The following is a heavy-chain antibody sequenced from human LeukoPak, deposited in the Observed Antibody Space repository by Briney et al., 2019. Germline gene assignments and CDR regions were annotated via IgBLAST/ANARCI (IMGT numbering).Heavy chain of an antibody. Sequence: PSETLSLTCTVSGGSVSSGSYYWSWIRQPPGKGLEWIGYIYYSGSTNYNPSLKSRVTISVDTSKNQFSLKLSSVTAADTAVYYCARDLGVLLGYCSSTSCHDAFDIWGQGTMVTVSS. J-gene: IGHJ3*02. CDR2: IYYSGST. CDR3: ARDLGVLLGYCSSTSCHDAFDI. D-gene: IGHD2-2*01. V-gene: IGHV4-61*01. CDR1: GGSVSSGSYY.